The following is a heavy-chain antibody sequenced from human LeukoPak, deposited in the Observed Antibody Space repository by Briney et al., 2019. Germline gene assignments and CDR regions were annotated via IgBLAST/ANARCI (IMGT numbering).Heavy chain of an antibody. V-gene: IGHV3-21*01. CDR2: ISGSNSYI. J-gene: IGHJ4*02. Sequence: GGSLRLSCAASGFTFNSYSMNWVRQAPGKGLEWVSSISGSNSYIYYADSMKGRFTISRDNAKNSLYLQMNSLRAEDTAVYYCARADSSGYAIFDYWGQGTLVTVSS. CDR3: ARADSSGYAIFDY. CDR1: GFTFNSYS. D-gene: IGHD3-22*01.